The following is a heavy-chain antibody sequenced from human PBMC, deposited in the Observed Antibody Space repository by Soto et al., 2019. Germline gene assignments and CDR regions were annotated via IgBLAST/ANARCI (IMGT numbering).Heavy chain of an antibody. CDR3: ANYPTTVTSDY. V-gene: IGHV4-59*01. J-gene: IGHJ4*02. CDR1: GASISSYY. Sequence: PSETLSLTCTVSGASISSYYWSWIRQPPGKGLEWIGYIYYSGSTNYNPSLKSRVTISVDTSKNQFSLKLSSVTAADTAVYYCANYPTTVTSDYWGQGTLVTVSS. D-gene: IGHD4-17*01. CDR2: IYYSGST.